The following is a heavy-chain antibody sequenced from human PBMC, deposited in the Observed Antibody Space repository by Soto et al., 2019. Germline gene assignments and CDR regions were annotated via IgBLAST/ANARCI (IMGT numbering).Heavy chain of an antibody. CDR1: GYTFTSYY. V-gene: IGHV1-46*01. D-gene: IGHD3-22*01. CDR3: ARPYYYDSSGPHHDAFDI. Sequence: ASVKVSCKASGYTFTSYYMHWVRQAPGQGLEWMGIINPSGGSTSYAQKFQGRVTMTRDTSTSTVYMELSSLRSEDTAVYYCARPYYYDSSGPHHDAFDIWGQGTMVTVSS. J-gene: IGHJ3*02. CDR2: INPSGGST.